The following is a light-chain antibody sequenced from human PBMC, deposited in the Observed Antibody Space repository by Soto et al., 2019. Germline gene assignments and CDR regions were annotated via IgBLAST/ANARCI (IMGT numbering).Light chain of an antibody. CDR1: QSVDRS. CDR3: HQYDNWPGA. V-gene: IGKV3-11*01. J-gene: IGKJ1*01. CDR2: HAT. Sequence: EIILTQSPATLSLSPGERATLSCRASQSVDRSLGWYQEKPGQAPRLLVYHATHRATGIPARFSGSGSGTDFTLNIDSVEADDFAIYYCHQYDNWPGAFGQGTRVDIK.